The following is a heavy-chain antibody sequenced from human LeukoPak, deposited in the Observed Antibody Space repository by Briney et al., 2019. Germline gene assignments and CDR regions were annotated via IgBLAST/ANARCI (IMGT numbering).Heavy chain of an antibody. CDR2: ISWNSGSI. J-gene: IGHJ4*02. V-gene: IGHV3-9*01. CDR1: GFTFDDYA. CDR3: AKDIHPQIAVAGRDSFDY. Sequence: PGRSLRLSCAASGFTFDDYAMHWVRQAPGKGLEWVSGISWNSGSIGYADSVKGRFTISRDNAKNSLYLQMNSLRAEDTALYYCAKDIHPQIAVAGRDSFDYWGQGTLVTVSS. D-gene: IGHD6-19*01.